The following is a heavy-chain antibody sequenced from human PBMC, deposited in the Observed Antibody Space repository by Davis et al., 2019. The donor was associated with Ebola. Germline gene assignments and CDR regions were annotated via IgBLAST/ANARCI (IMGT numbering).Heavy chain of an antibody. V-gene: IGHV4-59*01. CDR1: GGSISFYY. Sequence: SETLSLTCNVSGGSISFYYWNWIRQAPGKGLEWIGDIFYNGITNYNPSLKSRLTISIDTSTNQFSLKLRSVTAADTARYYCARANTGMVPPEIDSWGQGTKVTVSS. CDR3: ARANTGMVPPEIDS. D-gene: IGHD5-18*01. CDR2: IFYNGIT. J-gene: IGHJ4*02.